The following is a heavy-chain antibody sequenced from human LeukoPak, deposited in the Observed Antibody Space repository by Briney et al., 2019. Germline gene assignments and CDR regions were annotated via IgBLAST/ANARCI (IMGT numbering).Heavy chain of an antibody. CDR2: IWFDGSNK. V-gene: IGHV3-33*01. D-gene: IGHD3-10*01. CDR3: ARMYYYGSEYFDY. Sequence: HPGGSLGLSCAASGFTFSSYGMHWVRQAPGKGLEGVAVIWFDGSNKYYADSVKGRFTISRDNSKNTLYLQMNSLRAEDTAVYYCARMYYYGSEYFDYWGQGTLVTVSS. CDR1: GFTFSSYG. J-gene: IGHJ4*02.